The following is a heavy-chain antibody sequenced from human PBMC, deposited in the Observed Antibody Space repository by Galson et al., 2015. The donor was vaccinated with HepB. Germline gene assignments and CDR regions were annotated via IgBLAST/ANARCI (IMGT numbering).Heavy chain of an antibody. V-gene: IGHV4-39*01. Sequence: LSLTCTVSGGSIRSGSYYWGWVRQPPGKGLECTGSLYYTGSTYYNPSLKSRVTISVDTSKNQFSLKLSSVTAAETAVYYCARSAVPGMDVWGQGTTVTVSS. J-gene: IGHJ6*02. CDR3: ARSAVPGMDV. CDR1: GGSIRSGSYY. D-gene: IGHD2-21*02. CDR2: LYYTGST.